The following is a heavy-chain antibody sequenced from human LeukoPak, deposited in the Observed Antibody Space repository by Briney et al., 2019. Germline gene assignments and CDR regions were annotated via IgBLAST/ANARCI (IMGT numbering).Heavy chain of an antibody. D-gene: IGHD3-16*01. V-gene: IGHV3-23*01. CDR3: AKDDDWGRYKH. J-gene: IGHJ1*01. CDR1: GFTFSSHG. Sequence: PGGSLRLSCAPSGFTFSSHGMNWVPQAPGKGLGGGSVISPSGGITYYTDSVKGRFTISRDNSKNTQSLQMNSLRAEDTAVYYCAKDDDWGRYKHWGQGTLVTVSS. CDR2: ISPSGGIT.